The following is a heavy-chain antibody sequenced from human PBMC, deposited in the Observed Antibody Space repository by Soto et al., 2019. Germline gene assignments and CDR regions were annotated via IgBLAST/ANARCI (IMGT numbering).Heavy chain of an antibody. CDR3: ANLPLYGSGFDC. J-gene: IGHJ4*02. CDR1: GFTFDDYS. CDR2: ISWNGDAT. Sequence: EVQLVESGGALVKPGGSLRLSCTASGFTFDDYSIHWVRQAPGKGLEWISDISWNGDATGYADSVKGRFTISRDNAKNSLYLQMTSLGPEDTAMYFCANLPLYGSGFDCWGQGTLVTFAS. V-gene: IGHV3-9*01. D-gene: IGHD3-10*01.